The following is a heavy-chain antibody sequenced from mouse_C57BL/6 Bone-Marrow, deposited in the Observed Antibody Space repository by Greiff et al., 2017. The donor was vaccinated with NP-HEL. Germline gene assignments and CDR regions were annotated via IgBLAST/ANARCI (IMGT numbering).Heavy chain of an antibody. D-gene: IGHD1-1*01. CDR3: ARPPLYYGSSYGYAMDY. CDR2: IYPGDGDT. Sequence: QVQLKQSGAELVKPGASVKISCKASGYAFSSYWMNWVKQRPGKGLEWIGQIYPGDGDTNYNGKFKGKATLTADKSSSTAYMQLSSLTSEDSAVYFCARPPLYYGSSYGYAMDYWGQGTSVTVSS. V-gene: IGHV1-80*01. CDR1: GYAFSSYW. J-gene: IGHJ4*01.